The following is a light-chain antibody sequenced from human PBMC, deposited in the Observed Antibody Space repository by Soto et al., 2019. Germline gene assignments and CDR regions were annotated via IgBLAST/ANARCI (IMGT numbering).Light chain of an antibody. CDR2: GNS. Sequence: QSVLTQPPSVSGAPGQRVTISCTGSSSKIGAGYDVHWYQQLPGTAPKLLIYGNSNRPSGVPDRFSCSKSGTSASLAITGLQAEDEADYYCQSYDSSLSAVFGGGTKLTVL. V-gene: IGLV1-40*01. CDR1: SSKIGAGYD. CDR3: QSYDSSLSAV. J-gene: IGLJ2*01.